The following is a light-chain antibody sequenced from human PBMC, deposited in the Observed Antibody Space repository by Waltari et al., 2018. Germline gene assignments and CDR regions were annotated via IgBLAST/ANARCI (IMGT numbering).Light chain of an antibody. CDR1: LLSKKY. V-gene: IGLV3-10*01. J-gene: IGLJ2*01. CDR2: EDN. CDR3: YTTDNNENRL. Sequence: SSELTQPPSASVSSGQTARINCSADLLSKKYVYWYQRKSGQGPVLVIYEDNKRPSGIPEGFSGSSSGTTATLIISGAQAEDEGDYFCYTTDNNENRLFGGGTKLTVL.